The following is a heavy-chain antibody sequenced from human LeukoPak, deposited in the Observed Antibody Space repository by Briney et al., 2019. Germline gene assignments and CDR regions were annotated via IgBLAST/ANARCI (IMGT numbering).Heavy chain of an antibody. CDR2: IIPILGIA. CDR1: GGTFSSYA. D-gene: IGHD5-12*01. CDR3: ARDGRGYSGYDGEVFWFDP. J-gene: IGHJ5*02. Sequence: SVKVSCKASGGTFSSYAISWVRQGPGQGLEWMGRIIPILGIANYAQKFQGRVTITADKSTSTAYMELSSLRSEDTAVYYCARDGRGYSGYDGEVFWFDPWGQGTLVTVSS. V-gene: IGHV1-69*04.